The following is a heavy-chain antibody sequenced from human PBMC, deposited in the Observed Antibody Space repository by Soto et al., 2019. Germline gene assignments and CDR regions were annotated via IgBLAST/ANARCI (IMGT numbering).Heavy chain of an antibody. J-gene: IGHJ4*02. V-gene: IGHV4-34*01. Sequence: SETLSLTCAVYGGSFSGYYRRWIRQHPGKGLEWIGEINHSGSTNYNPSPKSRVTISVDTSKNQFSLKLSSVTAADTAVYYCARLYPPLRGSSWLDYWGQGTLVTVSS. CDR1: GGSFSGYY. CDR3: ARLYPPLRGSSWLDY. CDR2: INHSGST. D-gene: IGHD6-13*01.